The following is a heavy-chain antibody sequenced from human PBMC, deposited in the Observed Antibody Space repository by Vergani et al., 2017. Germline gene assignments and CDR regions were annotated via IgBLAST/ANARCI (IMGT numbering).Heavy chain of an antibody. Sequence: QVQLQQWGAGLLKPSETLSLTCAVYGGSFSGYYWSWIRQPPGKGLEWIGEINHSGSTNYNPSLKSRVTISVDTSKNQFSLKLSSVTAADTAVYYCARGAKWYQLLWVYYFDYWGQGTLVTVSS. D-gene: IGHD2-2*01. CDR1: GGSFSGYY. CDR3: ARGAKWYQLLWVYYFDY. J-gene: IGHJ4*02. CDR2: INHSGST. V-gene: IGHV4-34*01.